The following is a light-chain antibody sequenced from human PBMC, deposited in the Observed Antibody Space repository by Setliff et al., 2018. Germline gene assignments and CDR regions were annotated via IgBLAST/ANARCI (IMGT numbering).Light chain of an antibody. V-gene: IGLV2-14*01. CDR2: DVS. CDR1: SSDVGGYNY. Sequence: QSVLTQPAAVSRSPGQSITISCTGTSSDVGGYNYVSWYQQHPGKAPKLMIYDVSNRPSGVSNRFSGSKSGNTASLTISGLQAEDEADYYCSSYTSSSTLGVFGTGTKVTV. CDR3: SSYTSSSTLGV. J-gene: IGLJ1*01.